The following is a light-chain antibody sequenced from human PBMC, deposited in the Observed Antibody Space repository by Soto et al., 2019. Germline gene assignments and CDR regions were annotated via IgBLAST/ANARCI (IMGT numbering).Light chain of an antibody. CDR1: SSDVGGYNY. CDR2: EVS. Sequence: QSVLTQPASVSGSPGPSITISCTGTSSDVGGYNYVSWYQPHPGKAPKLMIYEVSNRSSGVSNRFSGSKSGNTASLTISGLQAEDEADYYCSSYTSSSTYVFGTGTKVTVL. J-gene: IGLJ1*01. CDR3: SSYTSSSTYV. V-gene: IGLV2-14*01.